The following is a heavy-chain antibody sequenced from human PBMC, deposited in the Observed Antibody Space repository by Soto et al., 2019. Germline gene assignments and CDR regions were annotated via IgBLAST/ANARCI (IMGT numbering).Heavy chain of an antibody. J-gene: IGHJ6*03. V-gene: IGHV1-69*04. CDR3: AREVVSGLNYYYYMDV. D-gene: IGHD2-2*01. CDR2: IIPILGIA. CDR1: GGTFSSYT. Sequence: SVKVSCKASGGTFSSYTISWVRQAPGQGLEWMGRIIPILGIANYAQKFQGRVTITADKSMSTAYMELSSLRSEDTAVYYCAREVVSGLNYYYYMDVWGKGTTVTVSS.